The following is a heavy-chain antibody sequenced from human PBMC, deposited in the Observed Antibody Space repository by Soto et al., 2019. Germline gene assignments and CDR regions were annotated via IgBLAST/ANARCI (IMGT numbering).Heavy chain of an antibody. CDR2: NSSSSSTI. D-gene: IGHD4-17*01. V-gene: IGHV3-48*01. Sequence: EVQLVESGGGLVQPGGSLRLSCAASGFTFSTYSMNWVRQAPGKGLEWVSYNSSSSSTIYYADSVKGRFTISRDNAKNSLYLQMNSLRAEDTAVYYCARVGGDLNWFDPWGQGTLVTVSS. J-gene: IGHJ5*02. CDR1: GFTFSTYS. CDR3: ARVGGDLNWFDP.